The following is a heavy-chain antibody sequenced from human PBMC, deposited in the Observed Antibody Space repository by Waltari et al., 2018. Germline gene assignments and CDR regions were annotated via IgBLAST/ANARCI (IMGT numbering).Heavy chain of an antibody. V-gene: IGHV4-59*01. J-gene: IGHJ4*02. CDR3: AREAYGSGSYYLFDY. CDR1: GGPISSYS. D-gene: IGHD3-10*01. Sequence: QVQLQESGPGLVKPSETLSLTCTVSGGPISSYSWSWIRQPPGKGLEWIGYIYYSGSTNYNPSLKSQVTISVDTSKSQFSLKLSSVTAADTAVYYCAREAYGSGSYYLFDYWGQGTLVTVSS. CDR2: IYYSGST.